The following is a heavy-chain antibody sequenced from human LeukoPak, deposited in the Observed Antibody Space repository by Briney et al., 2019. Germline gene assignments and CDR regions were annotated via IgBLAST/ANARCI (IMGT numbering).Heavy chain of an antibody. Sequence: ASVKVSCKASGYTFTGYYLHWVRQVPGQGLEWMGWINPNTGGTNYAQKFQGRVTMTRDTSISTAHMDLSSLRSDDTAVYYCARAPYCDSTSCYTGFNWFDPWGQGTLVTVSS. V-gene: IGHV1-2*02. CDR3: ARAPYCDSTSCYTGFNWFDP. CDR2: INPNTGGT. CDR1: GYTFTGYY. D-gene: IGHD2-2*02. J-gene: IGHJ5*02.